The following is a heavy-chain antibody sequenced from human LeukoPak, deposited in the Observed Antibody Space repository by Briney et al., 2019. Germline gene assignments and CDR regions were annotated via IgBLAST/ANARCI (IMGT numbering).Heavy chain of an antibody. D-gene: IGHD3-10*01. CDR2: IYYSGST. V-gene: IGHV4-39*01. J-gene: IGHJ4*02. CDR3: ARWSSGLDY. Sequence: SETLSLTCTVSGGSISSSSYYWGWIRQPPGKGLEWIGSIYYSGSTYYNPSLKSRVTISVDTSKNQFSLKLSSVTAADTAVYYCARWSSGLDYWGQGTLVTVSS. CDR1: GGSISSSSYY.